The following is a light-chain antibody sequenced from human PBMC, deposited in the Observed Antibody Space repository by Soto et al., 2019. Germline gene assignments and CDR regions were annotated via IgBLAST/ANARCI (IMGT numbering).Light chain of an antibody. CDR3: QQSYRTPIT. J-gene: IGKJ5*01. V-gene: IGKV1-39*01. Sequence: DIQLTQSPSPLSASVGDRVAITCLASQSISTYLNWYQQKPGKAPKVLIYAASNLQSGVPPRFSGSGSGTDFTLTISSLQPEDVATYFCQQSYRTPITFGQGTRLAIK. CDR2: AAS. CDR1: QSISTY.